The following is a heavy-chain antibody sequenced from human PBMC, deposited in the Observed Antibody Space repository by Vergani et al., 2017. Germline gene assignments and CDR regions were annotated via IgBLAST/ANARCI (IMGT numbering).Heavy chain of an antibody. J-gene: IGHJ1*01. Sequence: QVQLQESGPGLVKPSQTLSLTCTVSGGSISRDNYYWSWIRQPPGKGLEWIGYIYYSGFTYYNPSLKSRVSISVDTSKNQFSTKLSAVTAADTAVYYCARDGGGDSEYFQHWGQGTLVTVSS. CDR2: IYYSGFT. V-gene: IGHV4-30-4*01. D-gene: IGHD1-26*01. CDR1: GGSISRDNYY. CDR3: ARDGGGDSEYFQH.